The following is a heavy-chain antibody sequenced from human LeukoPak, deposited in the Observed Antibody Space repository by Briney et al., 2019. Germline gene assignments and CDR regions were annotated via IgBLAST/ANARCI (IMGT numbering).Heavy chain of an antibody. D-gene: IGHD3-22*01. CDR3: ARPRYFNDGSGHTDI. V-gene: IGHV4-34*01. Sequence: SETLSLTCAVYGGSFSGYYWSWIGQPPGKGLEWIGEINHSGSTNYNPSLKSRVTISVDTSKNQFSLKLSSVTAADTAVYYCARPRYFNDGSGHTDIWGQGTMVTVSS. CDR1: GGSFSGYY. J-gene: IGHJ3*02. CDR2: INHSGST.